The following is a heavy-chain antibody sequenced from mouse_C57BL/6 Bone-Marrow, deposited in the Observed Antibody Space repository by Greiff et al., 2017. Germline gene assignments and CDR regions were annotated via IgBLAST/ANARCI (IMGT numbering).Heavy chain of an antibody. D-gene: IGHD1-1*01. V-gene: IGHV1-4*01. CDR2: INPSSGYT. J-gene: IGHJ3*01. CDR1: GYTFTSYT. Sequence: VKLLESGAELARPGASVQMSCKASGYTFTSYTMHWVKQRPGQGLEWIGYINPSSGYTKYNQKFKDKATLTADKSSSTAYMQLSSLTSEDSAVYYCARSHYYGSSYPAYWGQGTLVTVSA. CDR3: ARSHYYGSSYPAY.